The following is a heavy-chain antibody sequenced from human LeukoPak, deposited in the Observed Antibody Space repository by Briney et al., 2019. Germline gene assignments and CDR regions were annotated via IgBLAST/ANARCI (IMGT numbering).Heavy chain of an antibody. D-gene: IGHD3-10*01. J-gene: IGHJ5*02. V-gene: IGHV4-34*01. CDR3: ARALLLWFGELGNNWFDP. CDR2: INHSGST. Sequence: SETLSLTCAVYGGSFSGYYWSWIRQPPGKGLEWIGEINHSGSTNYNPSLKSRVTISVDTSKNQFSLKLSSVTAADTAVYYCARALLLWFGELGNNWFDPWGQGTLVTVSS. CDR1: GGSFSGYY.